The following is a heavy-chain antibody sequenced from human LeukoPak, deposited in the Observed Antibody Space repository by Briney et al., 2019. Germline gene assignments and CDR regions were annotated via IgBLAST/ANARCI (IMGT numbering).Heavy chain of an antibody. Sequence: GGSLRLSCAASGFTFSSYGMHWVRQAPGKGLEWVAFIRYDGSNKYYADSVKGRFTISRDNSKNTLYLQMNSLRAEDTAVYYCATTPPAMVSRWGQGTLVTVSS. CDR3: ATTPPAMVSR. CDR2: IRYDGSNK. V-gene: IGHV3-30*02. J-gene: IGHJ4*02. D-gene: IGHD5-18*01. CDR1: GFTFSSYG.